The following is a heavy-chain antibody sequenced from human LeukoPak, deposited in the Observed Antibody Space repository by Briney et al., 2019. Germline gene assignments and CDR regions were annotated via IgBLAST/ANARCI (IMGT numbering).Heavy chain of an antibody. D-gene: IGHD4-23*01. Sequence: ASVKVSCKASGYTFTTYTFTWVRQAPGQGPEWMGWISVYNGNTNYAQTLQGRVTMTTDTSTSTAYMELRSLRSDDTAVYYCAKVAYGGNWLDYWGQGTPVTVFS. V-gene: IGHV1-18*01. J-gene: IGHJ5*01. CDR3: AKVAYGGNWLDY. CDR1: GYTFTTYT. CDR2: ISVYNGNT.